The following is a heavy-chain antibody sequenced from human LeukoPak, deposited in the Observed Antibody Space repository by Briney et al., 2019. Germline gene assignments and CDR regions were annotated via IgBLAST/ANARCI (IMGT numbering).Heavy chain of an antibody. CDR3: ARDSIAPNNWFDP. Sequence: ASVKVSCKVSGYTLTELSMHWVRQAPGQGLEWMGIINPSGGSTSYAQKFQGRVTMTRDTSTSTVYMELSSLRSEDTAVYYCARDSIAPNNWFDPWGQGTLVTVSS. CDR2: INPSGGST. V-gene: IGHV1-46*01. J-gene: IGHJ5*02. CDR1: GYTLTELS. D-gene: IGHD6-13*01.